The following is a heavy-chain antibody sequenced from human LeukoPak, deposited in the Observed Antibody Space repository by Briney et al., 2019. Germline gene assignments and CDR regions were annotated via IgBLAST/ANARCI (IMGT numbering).Heavy chain of an antibody. CDR2: INSLATTI. CDR3: ARDGTLRFLEWPPYYYYYMDV. Sequence: GGSLRLSCAASGFSFGVFSMNWVRQTPGKGLEWLAYINSLATTIHYADSVKGRFTISRDNSKNTLYLQMNSLRAEDTAVYYCARDGTLRFLEWPPYYYYYMDVWGKGTTVTVSS. J-gene: IGHJ6*03. V-gene: IGHV3-48*01. CDR1: GFSFGVFS. D-gene: IGHD3-3*01.